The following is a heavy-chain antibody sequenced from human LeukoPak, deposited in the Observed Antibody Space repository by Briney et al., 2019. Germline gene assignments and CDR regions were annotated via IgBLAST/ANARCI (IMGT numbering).Heavy chain of an antibody. D-gene: IGHD6-19*01. CDR1: GFTFSSYW. J-gene: IGHJ4*02. CDR2: INSDGSST. V-gene: IGHV3-74*01. Sequence: PGGSLRLSCAASGFTFSSYWMHWVRQAPGKGLVWVSRINSDGSSTSYADSVKGRFTISRDNAKNTLYLQMNSLRAEDTAVYYCARGGDSSGWYVFDYWGQGTLVTVSS. CDR3: ARGGDSSGWYVFDY.